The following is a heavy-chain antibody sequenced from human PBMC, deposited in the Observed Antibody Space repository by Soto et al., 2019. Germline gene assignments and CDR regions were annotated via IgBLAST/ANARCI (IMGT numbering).Heavy chain of an antibody. V-gene: IGHV1-69*12. J-gene: IGHJ6*02. Sequence: QVQLVQSGAEVKKPGSSVKVSCKASGGTFSSYAISWVRQAPGQGLEWMGGIIPILGTANYAQKFQGRVTITADESTSTAYMELSSLRSEDTAVYYCARVRRFCSGGSCYATYYYYGMDVWGQGTTVTVSS. CDR1: GGTFSSYA. D-gene: IGHD2-15*01. CDR3: ARVRRFCSGGSCYATYYYYGMDV. CDR2: IIPILGTA.